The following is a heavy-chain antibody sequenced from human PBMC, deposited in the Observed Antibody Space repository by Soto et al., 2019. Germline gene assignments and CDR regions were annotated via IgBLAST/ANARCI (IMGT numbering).Heavy chain of an antibody. J-gene: IGHJ5*02. D-gene: IGHD3-3*01. V-gene: IGHV4-39*01. CDR1: GGSISSSSYY. CDR3: ARVITIFGVVMNWFDP. CDR2: IYYSGST. Sequence: SETLSLTCTVSGGSISSSSYYWGWIRQPPGKGLEWIGSIYYSGSTYYNPSLKSRATISVDTSKNQFSLKLSSVTAADTAVYYCARVITIFGVVMNWFDPWGQGTLVTVSS.